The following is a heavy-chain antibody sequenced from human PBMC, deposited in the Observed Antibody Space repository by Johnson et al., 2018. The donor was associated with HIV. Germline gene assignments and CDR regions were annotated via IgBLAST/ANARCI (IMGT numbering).Heavy chain of an antibody. J-gene: IGHJ3*02. V-gene: IGHV3-66*01. CDR1: GFTVSSNY. D-gene: IGHD3-22*01. Sequence: MLLVESGGGLVQPGGSLRLSCAASGFTVSSNYMSWVRQAPGKGLEWVSIIYGGGNTYYADSVKGRFTISRDNSQNTLYLQINSLRAEDTAVYYCARDRRYYGRSGYYHDAFDIWGQGTMVTVSS. CDR2: IYGGGNT. CDR3: ARDRRYYGRSGYYHDAFDI.